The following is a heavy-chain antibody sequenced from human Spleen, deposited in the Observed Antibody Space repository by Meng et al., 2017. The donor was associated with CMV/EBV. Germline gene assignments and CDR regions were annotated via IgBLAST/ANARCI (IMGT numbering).Heavy chain of an antibody. CDR3: ARDNEPQYYYESSARAY. J-gene: IGHJ4*02. CDR2: ISSSGNIK. D-gene: IGHD3-22*01. V-gene: IGHV3-48*03. Sequence: GGSLRLSCAASGFTFSSYEMNWVRQAPGKGLEWVSYISSSGNIKYYADSVKGRFTISRDNAQNSLYLEMNSLRAEDTAVYFCARDNEPQYYYESSARAYWGQGALVTVSS. CDR1: GFTFSSYE.